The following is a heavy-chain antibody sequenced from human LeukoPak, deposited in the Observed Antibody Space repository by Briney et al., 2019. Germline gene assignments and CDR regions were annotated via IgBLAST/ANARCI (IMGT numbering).Heavy chain of an antibody. V-gene: IGHV1-18*01. CDR2: ISAYNGNT. CDR1: GYTFTSYG. D-gene: IGHD3-10*01. Sequence: ASVKVSCKASGYTFTSYGISWVRQAPGQGLEWMGWISAYNGNTNYAQKLQGRVTMTTDTSTSTAYMELRSLRSDDTAVYYCARDRPYYGSGSLFDPWGQGTLVTVSS. J-gene: IGHJ5*02. CDR3: ARDRPYYGSGSLFDP.